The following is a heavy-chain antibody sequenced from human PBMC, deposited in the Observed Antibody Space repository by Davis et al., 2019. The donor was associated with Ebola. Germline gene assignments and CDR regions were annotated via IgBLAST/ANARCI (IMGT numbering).Heavy chain of an antibody. J-gene: IGHJ4*02. V-gene: IGHV3-66*01. D-gene: IGHD5-18*01. Sequence: GESLKISCAASGFTFSSYAMSWVRQAPGKGLEWVSLIYSGDSTYYADSVKGRFTISRDNSKNTLYLQMNSLRAEDTAVYYCARSYGENYFDYWGQGTLVIVSS. CDR2: IYSGDST. CDR3: ARSYGENYFDY. CDR1: GFTFSSYA.